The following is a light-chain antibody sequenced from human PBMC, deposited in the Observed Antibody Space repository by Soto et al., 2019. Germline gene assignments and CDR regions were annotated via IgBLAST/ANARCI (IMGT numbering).Light chain of an antibody. CDR1: SSDVGAYNY. CDR2: DVS. J-gene: IGLJ3*02. Sequence: QSVLTQPASVSGSPGQSITISCTGTSSDVGAYNYVSWYQQHPGKAPKLMIYDVSNRPSGVSNRFSGSKFGNTASLTISGLQAEDAAHYYCSSYTSSTTWVFGGGTKLTVL. V-gene: IGLV2-14*01. CDR3: SSYTSSTTWV.